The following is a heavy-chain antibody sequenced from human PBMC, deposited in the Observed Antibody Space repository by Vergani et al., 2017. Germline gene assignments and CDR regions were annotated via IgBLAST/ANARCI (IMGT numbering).Heavy chain of an antibody. J-gene: IGHJ4*02. CDR2: ISSSSSYI. CDR3: ARTALHYDSSGYSKEYYFDY. Sequence: EVQLVESGGGLVKPGGSLRLSCAASGFTFSSYSMNWVRQAPGKGLEWVSSISSSSSYIYYADSVKGRFTISRDNAKNSLYLQMNSLRAEDTAVYYCARTALHYDSSGYSKEYYFDYWGQGTLVTVSS. CDR1: GFTFSSYS. D-gene: IGHD3-22*01. V-gene: IGHV3-21*04.